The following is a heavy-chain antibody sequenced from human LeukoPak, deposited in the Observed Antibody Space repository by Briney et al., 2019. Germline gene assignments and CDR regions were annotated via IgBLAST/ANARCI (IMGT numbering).Heavy chain of an antibody. V-gene: IGHV3-21*01. CDR2: ISSSSSYI. J-gene: IGHJ3*02. Sequence: GGSLRLSCAASGFTFSSYSMNWVRQAPGKGLEWVSSISSSSSYIYYADSVKGRFTISRDNAKNSLYLQMNSLRAEDTAVYYCAKVMYYYDSSGYYFDAFDIWGQGTMVTVSS. CDR1: GFTFSSYS. CDR3: AKVMYYYDSSGYYFDAFDI. D-gene: IGHD3-22*01.